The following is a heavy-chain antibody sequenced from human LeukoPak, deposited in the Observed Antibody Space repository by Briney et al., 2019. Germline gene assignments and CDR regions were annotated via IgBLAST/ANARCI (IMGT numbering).Heavy chain of an antibody. D-gene: IGHD1-26*01. V-gene: IGHV4-39*01. Sequence: SETLSLTCTVSGGSISSSSYYWGWIRQPPGKGLEWIGSIYYSGRTYYNPSLKSRVTISVDTSKNQFSLKLSSVTAADTAVYYCARHGVIVGAFDYWGQGTLVTVSS. CDR2: IYYSGRT. CDR1: GGSISSSSYY. CDR3: ARHGVIVGAFDY. J-gene: IGHJ4*02.